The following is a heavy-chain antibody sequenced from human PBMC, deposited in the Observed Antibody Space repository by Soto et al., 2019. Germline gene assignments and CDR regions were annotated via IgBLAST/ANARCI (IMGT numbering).Heavy chain of an antibody. Sequence: GGSLRLSCAASGFTFSSYAMHWVRQAPGKGLEWVAVISYDGSNKYYADSVKGRFTISRDNSKNTLYLQMNSLRAEDTAVYYCARGADSSGYPGRFEYWGQGTLVTVSS. CDR2: ISYDGSNK. D-gene: IGHD3-22*01. V-gene: IGHV3-30-3*01. CDR1: GFTFSSYA. J-gene: IGHJ4*02. CDR3: ARGADSSGYPGRFEY.